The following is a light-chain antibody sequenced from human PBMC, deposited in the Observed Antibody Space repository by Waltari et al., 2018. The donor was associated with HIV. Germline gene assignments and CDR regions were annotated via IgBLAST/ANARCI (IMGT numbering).Light chain of an antibody. CDR3: QSHDNKIFYV. V-gene: IGLV6-57*01. J-gene: IGLJ1*01. Sequence: NFILTQPHSVSESPGKTVTISCTRSSGHIASSYVQGYQQRPGSSPTTVIYANNQRPSGVPDRFSGSIDSSSNSASLTISGLRTEDEADYYCQSHDNKIFYVFGGGTYVTVL. CDR1: SGHIASSY. CDR2: ANN.